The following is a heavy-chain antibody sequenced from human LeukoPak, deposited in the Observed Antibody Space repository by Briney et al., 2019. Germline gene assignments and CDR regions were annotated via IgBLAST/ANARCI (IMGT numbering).Heavy chain of an antibody. CDR1: GFTFSDYY. D-gene: IGHD6-13*01. V-gene: IGHV3-23*01. CDR3: AKDPAGGGPDDDMDV. J-gene: IGHJ6*02. CDR2: ISGSGGST. Sequence: GSLRLSCAASGFTFSDYYMSWIRQAPGKGLEWVSSISGSGGSTYYGDSVKGRFTISRDNSKNTLYLQMNSLRAEDTALYYCAKDPAGGGPDDDMDVWGQGTTVIVSS.